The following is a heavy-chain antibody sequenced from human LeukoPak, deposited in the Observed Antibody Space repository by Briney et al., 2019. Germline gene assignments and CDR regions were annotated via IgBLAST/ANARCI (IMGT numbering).Heavy chain of an antibody. CDR3: ARDLGSYNGWSFDY. CDR2: INPNSGGT. J-gene: IGHJ4*02. CDR1: GYTFTGYY. Sequence: GASVKVSCKASGYTFTGYYMHWVRQAPGQGLEWMGWINPNSGGTNYAQKFQGRVTMTRDTSISTAYMELSRLRSDDTAVYYCARDLGSYNGWSFDYWGQGTLVTVSS. D-gene: IGHD6-19*01. V-gene: IGHV1-2*02.